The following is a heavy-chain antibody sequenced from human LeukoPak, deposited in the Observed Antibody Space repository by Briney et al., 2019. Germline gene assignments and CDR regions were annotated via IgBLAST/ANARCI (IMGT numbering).Heavy chain of an antibody. D-gene: IGHD1-1*01. CDR2: IYHSGSP. CDR1: GGSISSNNW. J-gene: IGHJ4*02. V-gene: IGHV4-4*02. Sequence: PSGALSLTCAVSGGSISSNNWWGWVRQPPGKGLEWIGEIYHSGSPNYNPSLKSRVTISVDKSRNHFSLNLSSVTAADTAVYYCARVNINNWHSCDYWGQGTLVTVSS. CDR3: ARVNINNWHSCDY.